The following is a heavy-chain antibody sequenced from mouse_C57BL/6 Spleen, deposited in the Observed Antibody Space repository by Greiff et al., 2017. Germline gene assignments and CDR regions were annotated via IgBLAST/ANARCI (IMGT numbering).Heavy chain of an antibody. J-gene: IGHJ4*01. CDR1: GFTFSSYT. V-gene: IGHV5-9*01. Sequence: EVNLVESGGGLVKPGGSLKLSCAASGFTFSSYTMSWVRQTPEKRLEWVATISGGGGNTYYPDSVKGRFTISRDNAKNTLDLQMSSLRSEDTALYYCATYGSSPSYATDYWGQGTSVTVSS. CDR2: ISGGGGNT. CDR3: ATYGSSPSYATDY. D-gene: IGHD1-1*01.